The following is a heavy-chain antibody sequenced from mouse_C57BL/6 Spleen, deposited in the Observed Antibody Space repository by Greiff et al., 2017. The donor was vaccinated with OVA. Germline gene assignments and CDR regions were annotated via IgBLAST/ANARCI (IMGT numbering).Heavy chain of an antibody. CDR1: GYTFTSYW. CDR2: IDPSDSYT. V-gene: IGHV1-50*01. J-gene: IGHJ4*01. CDR3: ARGSHYYAMDY. Sequence: QVQLQQPGAELVKPGASVKLSCKASGYTFTSYWMQWVKQRPGQGLEWIGEIDPSDSYTNYNQKFKGKATLTVDTSSITAYMQLSILTSEDSAVYYCARGSHYYAMDYWGQGTSVTVSS.